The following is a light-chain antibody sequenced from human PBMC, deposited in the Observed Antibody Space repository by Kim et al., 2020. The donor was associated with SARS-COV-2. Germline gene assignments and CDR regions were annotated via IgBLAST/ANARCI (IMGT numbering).Light chain of an antibody. CDR2: QDT. CDR3: QAWDSSTAV. Sequence: SVSPGQTASITGSGDKLGDKYACWYQQKPGQSPVLVIYQDTRRPSGIPDRFSGSNSGNTATLTISETQPMDEADYYCQAWDSSTAVFGGGTQLTVL. CDR1: KLGDKY. J-gene: IGLJ2*01. V-gene: IGLV3-1*01.